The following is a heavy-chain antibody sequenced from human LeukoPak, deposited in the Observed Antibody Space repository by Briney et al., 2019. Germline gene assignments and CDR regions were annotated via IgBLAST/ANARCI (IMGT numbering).Heavy chain of an antibody. Sequence: ASVKVSCKVSGYTLTELSMHWVRQAPGKGLEWMGGFDPEDGETIYAQKFQGRVTMTRDTSTSTVYMELSSLRSEDTAVYYCAREGDYGVSGFDYWGQGTLVTVSS. CDR2: FDPEDGET. CDR3: AREGDYGVSGFDY. D-gene: IGHD4-17*01. CDR1: GYTLTELS. J-gene: IGHJ4*02. V-gene: IGHV1-24*01.